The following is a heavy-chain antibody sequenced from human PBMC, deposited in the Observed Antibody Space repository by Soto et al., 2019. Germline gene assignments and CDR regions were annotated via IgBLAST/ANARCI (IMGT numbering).Heavy chain of an antibody. J-gene: IGHJ6*02. V-gene: IGHV3-30*18. CDR1: GFTFSSYG. D-gene: IGHD6-19*01. CDR3: AKDWRWLVLGYYGMDV. Sequence: QVQLVESGGGVVQPGRSLRLSCAASGFTFSSYGMHWVRQAPGKGLEWVAVISYDGSNKYYADCVKGRFTIYRDNSKNTLYLQMNSLRAEDTAVYYCAKDWRWLVLGYYGMDVWGQGTTVTVSS. CDR2: ISYDGSNK.